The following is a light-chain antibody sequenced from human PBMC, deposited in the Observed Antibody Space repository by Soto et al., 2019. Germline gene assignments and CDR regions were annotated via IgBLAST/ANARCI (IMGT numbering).Light chain of an antibody. CDR2: GAP. CDR1: QSISDT. J-gene: IGKJ1*01. CDR3: QQYNNSPWT. Sequence: EIVMTQSPATLSVSPGGRATLYCRASQSISDTLAWYQQNPGQAPRILIYGAPTRDPGFPARFSGSGSGTDFTLTISRLQSEDFAVYYCQQYNNSPWTFGQGTKVDIK. V-gene: IGKV3-15*01.